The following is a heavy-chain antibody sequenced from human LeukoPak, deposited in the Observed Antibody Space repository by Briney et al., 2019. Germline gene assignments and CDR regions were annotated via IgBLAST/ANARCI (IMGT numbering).Heavy chain of an antibody. CDR2: IRYGGSNK. CDR1: GFTLSSYG. D-gene: IGHD3-10*01. J-gene: IGHJ4*02. V-gene: IGHV3-30*02. CDR3: AKAPVRGVISHLDY. Sequence: GGSLRLSCAASGFTLSSYGMHWVRQAPGKGLEWVASIRYGGSNKYYADSVKGRFTISRDNSENTLWLQMTSLRAEDTAVYYCAKAPVRGVISHLDYWGQGTLVTVSS.